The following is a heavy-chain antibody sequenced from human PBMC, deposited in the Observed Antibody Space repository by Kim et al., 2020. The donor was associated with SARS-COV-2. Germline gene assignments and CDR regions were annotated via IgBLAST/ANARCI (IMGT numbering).Heavy chain of an antibody. V-gene: IGHV3-7*01. CDR3: ARDAWAQGWTDGFDY. Sequence: GGSLRLSCVASGFTFSTFWMSWVRQAPGKGLEWVANINQHGSETKYVDSVKGRFTIFRDNGKDSVYLQMNNLRAEDRAVYYCARDAWAQGWTDGFDYWGQGNLVTVSS. CDR2: INQHGSET. D-gene: IGHD1-26*01. CDR1: GFTFSTFW. J-gene: IGHJ4*02.